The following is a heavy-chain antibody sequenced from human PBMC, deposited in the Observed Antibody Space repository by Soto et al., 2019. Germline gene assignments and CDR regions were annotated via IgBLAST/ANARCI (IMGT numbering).Heavy chain of an antibody. CDR3: ARIESIARNWFDP. CDR1: GFSFTNYW. J-gene: IGHJ5*02. Sequence: GESLKISCNTSGFSFTNYWISWVRHVPGKGLEWMGNIDPVDSYVNYSPSFQGHVTFSVDTSISTAFLHWSSLQASDSATYFCARIESIARNWFDPWGQGTLVTVYS. D-gene: IGHD6-13*01. CDR2: IDPVDSYV. V-gene: IGHV5-10-1*01.